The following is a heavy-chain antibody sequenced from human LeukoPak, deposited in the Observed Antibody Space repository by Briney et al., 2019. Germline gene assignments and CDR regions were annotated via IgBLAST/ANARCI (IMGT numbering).Heavy chain of an antibody. V-gene: IGHV4-59*11. CDR1: GGSISSHY. D-gene: IGHD3-10*01. Sequence: SETLSLTCTVSGGSISSHYWSWIRQPPGKGLEWIGYIHYSGSTNYNPSLKSRATISIDTSKNQFSLKLSSVTAADTAVYYCARSYGSGSYFENWGQGTPVTVSS. CDR3: ARSYGSGSYFEN. CDR2: IHYSGST. J-gene: IGHJ4*02.